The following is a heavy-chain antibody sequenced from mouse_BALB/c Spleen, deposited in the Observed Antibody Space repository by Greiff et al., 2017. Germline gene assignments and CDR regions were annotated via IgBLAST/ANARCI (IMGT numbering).Heavy chain of an antibody. CDR2: INPGSGGT. Sequence: VMLVESGAELVRPGTSVKVSCKASGYAFTNYLIEWVKQRPGQGLEWIGVINPGSGGTNYNEKFKGKATLTADKSSSTAYMQLSSLTSEDSAVYYCTRSSYLAMDYWGQGTSVTVSS. J-gene: IGHJ4*01. V-gene: IGHV1-54*01. CDR1: GYAFTNYL. D-gene: IGHD1-1*01. CDR3: TRSSYLAMDY.